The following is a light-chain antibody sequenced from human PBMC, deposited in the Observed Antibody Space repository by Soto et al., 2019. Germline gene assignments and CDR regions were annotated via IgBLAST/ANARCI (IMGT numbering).Light chain of an antibody. CDR2: GAS. V-gene: IGKV3D-15*01. Sequence: EIVLTQSPGTLSLSPGERAPLSCRASQSVSSSYLAWYQQKPCQAPRLLIYGASSRATGIPARFSGSGSGTEFTLTISSLQSEDFAVYYCQQYNNWPPITFGQGTRLEIK. J-gene: IGKJ5*01. CDR3: QQYNNWPPIT. CDR1: QSVSSSY.